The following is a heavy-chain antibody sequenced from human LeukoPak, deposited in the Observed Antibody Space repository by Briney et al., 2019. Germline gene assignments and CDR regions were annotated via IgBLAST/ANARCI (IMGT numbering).Heavy chain of an antibody. CDR3: AKDQSPIYIVVPAASFDY. V-gene: IGHV3-33*06. J-gene: IGHJ4*02. Sequence: GGSLRLSCAASGFTFSSYGMHWVRQAPGKGLEWVAVIWYDGSNKYYADSVKGRFTISRDNSKNTLYLQMNSLRAEDTAVYYCAKDQSPIYIVVPAASFDYWGQGTLVTVSS. CDR1: GFTFSSYG. D-gene: IGHD2-2*01. CDR2: IWYDGSNK.